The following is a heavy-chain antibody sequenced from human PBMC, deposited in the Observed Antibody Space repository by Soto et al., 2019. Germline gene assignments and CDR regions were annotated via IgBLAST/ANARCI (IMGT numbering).Heavy chain of an antibody. CDR1: GGTFSIYA. J-gene: IGHJ6*02. V-gene: IGHV1-69*13. Sequence: ASVKVSCKASGGTFSIYAISWVRQAPGQGLEWMGGIIPIFGTANYAQKFQGRVTITADESTSTAYMELSSLRSEDTAVYYCARDRGSGTVLYYYYYGMDVWGQGTTVTVSS. CDR3: ARDRGSGTVLYYYYYGMDV. D-gene: IGHD1-1*01. CDR2: IIPIFGTA.